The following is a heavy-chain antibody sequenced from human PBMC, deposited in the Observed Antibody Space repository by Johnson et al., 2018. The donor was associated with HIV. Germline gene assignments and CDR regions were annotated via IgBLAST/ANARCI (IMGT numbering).Heavy chain of an antibody. CDR2: INWNGGST. J-gene: IGHJ3*02. D-gene: IGHD1-26*01. CDR1: GFTFDDYG. Sequence: MLLVESGGGVVRPGGSLRLSCAASGFTFDDYGMSWVRQAPGKGLEWVSGINWNGGSTGYADSVKGRFPISRDNAKKSLYLQINSLRAEDTALYYCARDREVGARSGAFDIWGQGTMVTVSS. V-gene: IGHV3-20*04. CDR3: ARDREVGARSGAFDI.